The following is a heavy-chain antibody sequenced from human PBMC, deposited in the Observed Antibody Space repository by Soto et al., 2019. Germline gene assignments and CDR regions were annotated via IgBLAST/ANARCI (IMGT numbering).Heavy chain of an antibody. CDR3: TTAQYYDSSGYYPFDY. J-gene: IGHJ4*02. D-gene: IGHD3-22*01. CDR1: GFSFNNAW. Sequence: EVQLVESGGGLVKPGGSLRVACAASGFSFNNAWMNWVRQAPGKGLEWVGRIKTKDDGGTTDYAAPVKGRFIISRDDSKNTLYLQMHSLRIEDTAVYYCTTAQYYDSSGYYPFDYWGQGSLVTVST. V-gene: IGHV3-15*07. CDR2: IKTKDDGGTT.